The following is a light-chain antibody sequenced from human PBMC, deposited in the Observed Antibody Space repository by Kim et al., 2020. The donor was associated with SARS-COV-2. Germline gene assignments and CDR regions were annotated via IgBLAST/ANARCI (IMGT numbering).Light chain of an antibody. CDR3: QAWDSSTVV. CDR2: QDS. J-gene: IGLJ2*01. V-gene: IGLV3-1*01. Sequence: SPGTKAAITCSGDKLGEKNACWYQQKPGQSPVLVIYQDSKRPSGIPERFSGSNSGNTATLTISGTQAMDEADYYCQAWDSSTVVFGGGTQLTVL. CDR1: KLGEKN.